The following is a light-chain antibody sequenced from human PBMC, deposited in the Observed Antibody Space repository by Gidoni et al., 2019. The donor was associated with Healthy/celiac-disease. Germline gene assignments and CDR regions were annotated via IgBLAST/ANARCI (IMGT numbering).Light chain of an antibody. CDR1: SSNIGNNA. CDR3: AAWVDSLNGYV. V-gene: IGLV1-36*01. J-gene: IGLJ1*01. Sequence: QSVLTQPPSVSEAPRQRVTISCSGSSSNIGNNAVNWYQQLPGKAPKLLIYYDDLLPSGVSDRFSGSKSGTSASLAISGLQSEDEADYYCAAWVDSLNGYVFGTGTKVTVL. CDR2: YDD.